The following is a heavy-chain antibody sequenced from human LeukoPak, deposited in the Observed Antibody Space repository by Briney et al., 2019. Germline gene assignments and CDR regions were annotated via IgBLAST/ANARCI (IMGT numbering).Heavy chain of an antibody. V-gene: IGHV4-4*07. CDR2: IYTSGST. Sequence: SETLSLTFTVSGGSISSYYWSWIRQPAGKGLEWIGRIYTSGSTNYNPSLKSRVTMSVDTSKNQFSLKLSSVTAADTAVYYCAREGPTGYYPKPRYYYYGMDVWGQGTTVTVSS. J-gene: IGHJ6*02. CDR3: AREGPTGYYPKPRYYYYGMDV. CDR1: GGSISSYY. D-gene: IGHD3-9*01.